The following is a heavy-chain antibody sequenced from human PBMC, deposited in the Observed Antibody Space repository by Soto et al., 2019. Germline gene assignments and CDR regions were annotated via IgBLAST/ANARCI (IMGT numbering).Heavy chain of an antibody. J-gene: IGHJ6*02. Sequence: SWTLSLSCAVSGSSISSSNWWGWIRQPPGKGLEWIGNIYYSGTTYYNPSLKSRVTMSVDTSKNQFSLKLTSVTAVATAVYYCARHGFGSLYRLLDVWGQGTSVTVS. CDR2: IYYSGTT. D-gene: IGHD1-26*01. CDR3: ARHGFGSLYRLLDV. V-gene: IGHV4-28*01. CDR1: GSSISSSNW.